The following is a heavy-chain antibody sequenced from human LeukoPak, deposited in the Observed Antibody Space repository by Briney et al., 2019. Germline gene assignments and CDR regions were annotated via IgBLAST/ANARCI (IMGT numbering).Heavy chain of an antibody. D-gene: IGHD3-10*01. Sequence: ASVKVSCKASGYTFTGYYMHWVRQAPGQGFEWMGWINPNSGGTNYAQKFQGRVTMTRDTSISTAYMELSRLRSDDTAVYYCARMVRGSGGGNWFDPWGQGTLVTVSS. CDR2: INPNSGGT. V-gene: IGHV1-2*02. J-gene: IGHJ5*02. CDR3: ARMVRGSGGGNWFDP. CDR1: GYTFTGYY.